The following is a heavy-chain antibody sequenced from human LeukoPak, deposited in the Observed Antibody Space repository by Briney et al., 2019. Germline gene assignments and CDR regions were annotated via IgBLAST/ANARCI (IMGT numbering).Heavy chain of an antibody. V-gene: IGHV3-23*01. J-gene: IGHJ4*02. CDR3: ALLGYCSGGSCSRSYYFDY. D-gene: IGHD2-15*01. Sequence: PGGSLRLSCVASGFTFSNYAMNWVRQAPGRGLEWVSGVSGGGSSTYYADSVKGRFTISRDNSKNTLYLQMNSLRAEDTAVYYCALLGYCSGGSCSRSYYFDYWGQGTLVTVSS. CDR2: VSGGGSST. CDR1: GFTFSNYA.